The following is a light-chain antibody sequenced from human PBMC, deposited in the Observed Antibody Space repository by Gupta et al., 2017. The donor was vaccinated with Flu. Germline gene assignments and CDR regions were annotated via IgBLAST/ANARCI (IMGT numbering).Light chain of an antibody. CDR1: QSVVSY. CDR2: DAV. Sequence: EISLAQSPATLSLSPGERATLSCTASQSVVSYLPWYQQKPSQAPRLLIYDAVNRATGIPARFSGSGSGTDFTLTSSSLEPEDFAVYYCQERSAWVTFGGGTKVEIK. V-gene: IGKV3-11*01. CDR3: QERSAWVT. J-gene: IGKJ4*01.